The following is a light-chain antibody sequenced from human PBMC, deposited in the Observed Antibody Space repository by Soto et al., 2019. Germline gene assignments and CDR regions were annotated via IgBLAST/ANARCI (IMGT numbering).Light chain of an antibody. CDR2: AAS. CDR1: HAISTA. V-gene: IGKV1-6*01. J-gene: IGKJ1*01. CDR3: LLDFGYFWA. Sequence: AIQLTQSPSSLSASVGDRVTITCRASHAISTALGWYQQKPGKVPKLLLYAASTLQSGVPSRFRGSGSGTDFTLTISSLQPEDFATYYCLLDFGYFWAFGQGTKVEI.